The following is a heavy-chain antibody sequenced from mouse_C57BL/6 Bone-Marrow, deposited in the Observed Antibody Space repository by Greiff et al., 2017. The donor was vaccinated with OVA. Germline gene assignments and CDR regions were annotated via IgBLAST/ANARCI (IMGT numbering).Heavy chain of an antibody. Sequence: QVQLQQPGAELVRPGTSVKLSCKASGYTFTSYWMHWVKQRPGQGLEWIGVIDPSDSYTNYNQKFKGKATLTVDTSSSTAYMQLSSLTSEDSAVYCCARDGLYYAMDYWGQGTSVTVSS. CDR2: IDPSDSYT. V-gene: IGHV1-59*01. J-gene: IGHJ4*01. CDR1: GYTFTSYW. D-gene: IGHD1-1*01. CDR3: ARDGLYYAMDY.